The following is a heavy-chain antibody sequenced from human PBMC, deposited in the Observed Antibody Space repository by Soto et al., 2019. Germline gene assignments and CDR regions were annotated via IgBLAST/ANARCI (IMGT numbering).Heavy chain of an antibody. V-gene: IGHV2-5*02. CDR2: IYWGDDK. Sequence: QITLKESGPTLVKPTQTLTLTCTFSGFSLNSGGLGVGWIRQPPGNALEWLALIYWGDDKRYSPSLKSRLTITKDTSKNQVVLTMTNLDPVDTATYYCAHSRCGGDCLQSYSSHYYYGMDVWGQGTTVTVSS. CDR3: AHSRCGGDCLQSYSSHYYYGMDV. CDR1: GFSLNSGGLG. D-gene: IGHD2-21*02. J-gene: IGHJ6*02.